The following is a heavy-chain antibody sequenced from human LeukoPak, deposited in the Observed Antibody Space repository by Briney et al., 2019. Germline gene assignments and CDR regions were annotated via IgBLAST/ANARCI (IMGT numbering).Heavy chain of an antibody. V-gene: IGHV3-48*04. CDR3: ARVGIRYGSGSYYFDY. CDR2: ISSSSSTI. Sequence: GGSLRLSCAASGFTFSSYSMNWVRQAPGKGLEWVSYISSSSSTIYYADSVKGRFTISRDNAKNSLYLQMNSLRAEDTSVYYCARVGIRYGSGSYYFDYWGQGTLVTVSS. J-gene: IGHJ4*02. CDR1: GFTFSSYS. D-gene: IGHD3-10*01.